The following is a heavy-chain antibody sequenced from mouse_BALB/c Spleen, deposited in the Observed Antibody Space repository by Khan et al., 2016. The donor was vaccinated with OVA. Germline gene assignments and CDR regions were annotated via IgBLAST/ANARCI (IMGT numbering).Heavy chain of an antibody. CDR1: GYTFIRHY. D-gene: IGHD1-1*01. V-gene: IGHV1S56*01. CDR3: AISNYGSYWYFDV. CDR2: IYPGDGRI. J-gene: IGHJ1*01. Sequence: VQLQESGPEVVKPGASVKMSCKASGYTFIRHYIHWVKQRPGQGLEWIGWIYPGDGRIKYNEKFTGKTTLTADKSSSMAYMLLSSLTSEDSAIYFCAISNYGSYWYFDVWGAGTTVTVSS.